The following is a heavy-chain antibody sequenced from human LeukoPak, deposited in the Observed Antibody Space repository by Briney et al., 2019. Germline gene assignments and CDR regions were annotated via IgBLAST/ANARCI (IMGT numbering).Heavy chain of an antibody. CDR1: GFTFDDYA. CDR3: ARERDGRFFDY. Sequence: GGSLRLSCAASGFTFDDYAMHWVRQAPGKGLEWVSGISWNSGSIGYADSVKGRFTIPRDNSKNSLHLQMNTLRAEDTAVYYCARERDGRFFDYWGQGTLVTVSS. D-gene: IGHD5-24*01. CDR2: ISWNSGSI. V-gene: IGHV3-9*01. J-gene: IGHJ4*02.